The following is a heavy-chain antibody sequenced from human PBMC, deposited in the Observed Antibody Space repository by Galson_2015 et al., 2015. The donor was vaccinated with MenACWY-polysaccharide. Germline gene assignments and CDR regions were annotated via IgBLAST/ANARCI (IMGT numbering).Heavy chain of an antibody. Sequence: SLRLSCATSGFALSHYPMNWVRRAPGKGLEWVSYINGDSSAIYYADSVKGRFSVSRDNAKNSLFLQMNSLRVEDTALYYCARDRPHWAIDYWGQGTLVTVSS. CDR2: INGDSSAI. CDR3: ARDRPHWAIDY. D-gene: IGHD7-27*01. J-gene: IGHJ4*02. CDR1: GFALSHYP. V-gene: IGHV3-48*01.